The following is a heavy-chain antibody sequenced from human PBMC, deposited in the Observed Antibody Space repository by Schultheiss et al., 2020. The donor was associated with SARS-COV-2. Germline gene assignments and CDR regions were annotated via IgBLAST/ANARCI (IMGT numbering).Heavy chain of an antibody. J-gene: IGHJ4*02. Sequence: ASVKVSCKASGGTFSSYAISWVRQAPGQGLEWMGWISAYNGNTNYAQKFQGRVTMTRNTSISTAYMELSSLRSEDTAVYYCATVGPDDSSALPPIYFDYWGQGTLVTVSS. CDR2: ISAYNGNT. V-gene: IGHV1-8*02. CDR3: ATVGPDDSSALPPIYFDY. CDR1: GGTFSSYA. D-gene: IGHD3-22*01.